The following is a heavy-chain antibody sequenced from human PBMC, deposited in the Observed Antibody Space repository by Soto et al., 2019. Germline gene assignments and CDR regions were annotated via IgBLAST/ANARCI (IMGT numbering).Heavy chain of an antibody. Sequence: PSETLSLTCTVSGGSISSSSYYWGWIRQPPGKGLEWIGSIYYSGSTYYNPSLKSRVTISVDTSKNQFSLKLSSVTAADTAVYYCARRSNDFWSGYYIGYMDVWGKGTTVTVSS. CDR3: ARRSNDFWSGYYIGYMDV. J-gene: IGHJ6*03. CDR2: IYYSGST. V-gene: IGHV4-39*01. CDR1: GGSISSSSYY. D-gene: IGHD3-3*01.